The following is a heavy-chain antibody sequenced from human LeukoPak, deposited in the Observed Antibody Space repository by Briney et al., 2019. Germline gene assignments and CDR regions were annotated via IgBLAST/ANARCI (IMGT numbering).Heavy chain of an antibody. CDR2: INERGSA. CDR3: ARGERGIRGVPNKALHFDY. D-gene: IGHD3-10*01. V-gene: IGHV4-34*01. J-gene: IGHJ4*02. Sequence: SETLSLTCAVYGVSFSGYYWTWIRQPPGKGLEWLGEINERGSANYNPSLKSRITISKDMSKKQFSLKLTSVTAADTAVYYCARGERGIRGVPNKALHFDYWGQGTLVTVPS. CDR1: GVSFSGYY.